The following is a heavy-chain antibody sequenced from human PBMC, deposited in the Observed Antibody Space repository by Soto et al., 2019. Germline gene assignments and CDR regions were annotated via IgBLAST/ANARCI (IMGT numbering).Heavy chain of an antibody. Sequence: EVQLVESGGGLVQPGGSLRLSCAASGFTFSSYWMSWVRQAPGKGLEWVANIKQDGSEKYYVDSVKGRFTISRDNAKNSLYLQMNSLRAEDTAVYYCASSPWATTANPEEAFDIWGQGTMVTVSS. V-gene: IGHV3-7*01. CDR1: GFTFSSYW. J-gene: IGHJ3*02. D-gene: IGHD4-17*01. CDR2: IKQDGSEK. CDR3: ASSPWATTANPEEAFDI.